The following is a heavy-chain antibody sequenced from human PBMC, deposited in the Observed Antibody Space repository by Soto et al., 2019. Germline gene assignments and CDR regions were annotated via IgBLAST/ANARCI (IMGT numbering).Heavy chain of an antibody. Sequence: SETLSLTCTVSGGSISSRGDYCSWIRQFPGKGLEWIGYISYSESTDYNPSLKSRVTISADTSKNQFSLKLSSVTAADTAVYYCAGGNDYARIGYWGQGAQVTVCS. J-gene: IGHJ4*02. D-gene: IGHD4-17*01. CDR3: AGGNDYARIGY. CDR2: ISYSEST. CDR1: GGSISSRGDY. V-gene: IGHV4-31*03.